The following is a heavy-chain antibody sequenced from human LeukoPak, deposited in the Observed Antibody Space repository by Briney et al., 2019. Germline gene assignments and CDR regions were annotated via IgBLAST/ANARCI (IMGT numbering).Heavy chain of an antibody. V-gene: IGHV4-34*01. CDR3: ARGKLLSSSSLYYWFDP. CDR1: GGSFSGYY. D-gene: IGHD6-13*01. CDR2: INHSGST. J-gene: IGHJ5*02. Sequence: SETLSLTCAVYGGSFSGYYWSWIRQPPGKGLEWIGEINHSGSTNYNPSLKSRVTISVDTSKNQFSLKLSSVTAADTAAYYCARGKLLSSSSLYYWFDPWGQGTLVTVSS.